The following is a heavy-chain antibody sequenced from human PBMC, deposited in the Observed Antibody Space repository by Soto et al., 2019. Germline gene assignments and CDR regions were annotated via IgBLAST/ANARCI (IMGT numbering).Heavy chain of an antibody. J-gene: IGHJ6*02. CDR1: GFTVSSNY. CDR2: IYSGGST. CDR3: TLEWLLNYYGMDV. Sequence: GGSLRLSCAASGFTVSSNYMSWVRQAPGKGLEWVSVIYSGGSTYYADSVKGRFTISRDNSKNTLYLQMNSLRAEDTAVYNCTLEWLLNYYGMDVWGQGTTVTVSS. D-gene: IGHD3-3*01. V-gene: IGHV3-53*01.